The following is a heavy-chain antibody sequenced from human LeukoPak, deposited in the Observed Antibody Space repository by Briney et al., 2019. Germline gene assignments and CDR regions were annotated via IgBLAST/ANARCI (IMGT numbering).Heavy chain of an antibody. Sequence: GGSLRLSCAASGFTFSSYEMNWVRQAPGKGLEWVSYISSSGSTIYYADSVKGRFTISRDNAKNSLYLQMNSLRAEDTALYYCARGVQTDDAFDIWGQGTMVTVSS. D-gene: IGHD1-1*01. V-gene: IGHV3-48*03. CDR2: ISSSGSTI. J-gene: IGHJ3*02. CDR1: GFTFSSYE. CDR3: ARGVQTDDAFDI.